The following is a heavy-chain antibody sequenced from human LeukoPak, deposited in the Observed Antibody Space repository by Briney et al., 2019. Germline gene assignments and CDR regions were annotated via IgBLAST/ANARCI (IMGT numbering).Heavy chain of an antibody. J-gene: IGHJ4*02. D-gene: IGHD6-19*01. Sequence: GESLKISCKGSGYSFTNYWIGWVRQMPGKGREWMGIIYPDDSDTRYSPSFQGQVTISADKSISTAYLQWSSLKASDTAMYYCARRASLAGYYFDYWGQGTLVTVSS. V-gene: IGHV5-51*01. CDR3: ARRASLAGYYFDY. CDR2: IYPDDSDT. CDR1: GYSFTNYW.